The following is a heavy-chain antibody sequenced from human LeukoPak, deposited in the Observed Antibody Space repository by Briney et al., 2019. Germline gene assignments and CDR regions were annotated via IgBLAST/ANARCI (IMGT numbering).Heavy chain of an antibody. Sequence: PSETLSLTCTVSGGSIKYSESYWGWIRQSPGKGLEWIGNINYSRTSYYNPSLTSRVTVFVDTSKNQFFLNLSSVPAADTAVYFCARRVVAATPTWFDPWGQGTLVIPSS. J-gene: IGHJ5*02. V-gene: IGHV4-39*01. D-gene: IGHD2-15*01. CDR1: GGSIKYSESY. CDR2: INYSRTS. CDR3: ARRVVAATPTWFDP.